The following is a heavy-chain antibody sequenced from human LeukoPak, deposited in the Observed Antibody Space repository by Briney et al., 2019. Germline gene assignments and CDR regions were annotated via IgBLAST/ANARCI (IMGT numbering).Heavy chain of an antibody. CDR3: AMGGDTAMVTGWFDP. CDR2: IYYSGST. V-gene: IGHV4-59*01. D-gene: IGHD5-18*01. CDR1: GGSISSYY. Sequence: SETLSLTCTVSGGSISSYYWSWIRQPPGKGLEWIGCIYYSGSTNYNPSLKSRVTISVDTSKNQFSLKLSSVTAADTAVYYCAMGGDTAMVTGWFDPWGQGTLVTVSS. J-gene: IGHJ5*02.